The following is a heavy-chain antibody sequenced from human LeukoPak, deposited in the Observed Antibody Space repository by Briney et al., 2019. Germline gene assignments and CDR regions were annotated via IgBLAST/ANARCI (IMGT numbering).Heavy chain of an antibody. J-gene: IGHJ3*02. CDR1: GFTFSVFY. CDR2: INQDGSGK. CDR3: ARWNVAFDI. D-gene: IGHD1-1*01. Sequence: GGSLRLSCAASGFTFSVFYLGWVRQAPGKGLEYVANINQDGSGKSYVDSVRGRFTISRDSAKNSLFLQMNSLGAEDTAIYFCARWNVAFDIWGRGTVVTVSS. V-gene: IGHV3-7*01.